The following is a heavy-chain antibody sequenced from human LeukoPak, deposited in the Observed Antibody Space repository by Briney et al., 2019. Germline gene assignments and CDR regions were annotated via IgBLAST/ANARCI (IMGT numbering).Heavy chain of an antibody. CDR3: ARHPISPYGDSLNYFDY. Sequence: PSETLSLTCTVSGGSISSSSYYWGWIRQPPGKGLEWIGYIYTSGSTNYNPSLKSRVTISVDTSKNQFSLKLSSVTAADTAVYYCARHPISPYGDSLNYFDYWGQGTLVTVSS. V-gene: IGHV4-61*05. D-gene: IGHD4-17*01. J-gene: IGHJ4*02. CDR1: GGSISSSSYY. CDR2: IYTSGST.